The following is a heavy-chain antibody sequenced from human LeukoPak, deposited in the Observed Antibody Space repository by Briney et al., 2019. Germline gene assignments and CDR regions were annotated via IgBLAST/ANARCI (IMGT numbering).Heavy chain of an antibody. V-gene: IGHV4-34*01. J-gene: IGHJ5*02. CDR2: INHSGST. D-gene: IGHD2-15*01. Sequence: SETLSLTCAVYGGPFSGYYWSWIRQPPGKGLEWIGEINHSGSTNYNPSLKSRVTISVDTSKNQFSLKLSSVTAADTAVYYCARVGWQSDWFDPWGQGTLVTVSS. CDR3: ARVGWQSDWFDP. CDR1: GGPFSGYY.